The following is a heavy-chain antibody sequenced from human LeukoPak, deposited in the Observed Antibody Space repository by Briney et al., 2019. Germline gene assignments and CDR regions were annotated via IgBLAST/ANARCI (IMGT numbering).Heavy chain of an antibody. CDR2: ISYIGNT. Sequence: SETLSLTCTVAGDSLVGFYWSWIRQSPGKGLEWIGYISYIGNTNYNPSLKSRVTISVEPSKNQFSLKMTSVTAADTAMYYCARAAEAAAGTGWFDPWGQGTLVTVSS. CDR1: GDSLVGFY. J-gene: IGHJ5*02. D-gene: IGHD6-13*01. CDR3: ARAAEAAAGTGWFDP. V-gene: IGHV4-59*01.